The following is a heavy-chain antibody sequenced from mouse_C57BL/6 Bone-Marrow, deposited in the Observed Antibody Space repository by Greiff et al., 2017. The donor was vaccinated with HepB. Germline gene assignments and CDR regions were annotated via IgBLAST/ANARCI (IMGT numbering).Heavy chain of an antibody. D-gene: IGHD1-1*01. J-gene: IGHJ2*01. V-gene: IGHV1-72*01. CDR2: IDPNSGGT. CDR3: ARCPITTVVPFDY. Sequence: QVQLQQSGAELVKPGASVKLSCKASGYTFTSYWMHWVKQRPGRGLEWIGRIDPNSGGTKYNEKFKSKATLTVDKPSSTAYMQLSSLPSEDSAVYYCARCPITTVVPFDYWGQGTTLTVSS. CDR1: GYTFTSYW.